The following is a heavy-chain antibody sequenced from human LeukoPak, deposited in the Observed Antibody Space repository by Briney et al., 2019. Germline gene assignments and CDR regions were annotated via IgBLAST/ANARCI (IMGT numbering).Heavy chain of an antibody. CDR2: IYYSGST. CDR3: ARGGARYYDILTGYYTEPFDY. J-gene: IGHJ4*02. V-gene: IGHV4-59*01. CDR1: GGSFSGYY. D-gene: IGHD3-9*01. Sequence: SETLSLTCAVYGGSFSGYYWSWIRQPPGKGLEWIGYIYYSGSTNYNPSLKSRVTISVDTSKNQFSLKLSSVTAADTAVYYCARGGARYYDILTGYYTEPFDYWGQGTLVTVSS.